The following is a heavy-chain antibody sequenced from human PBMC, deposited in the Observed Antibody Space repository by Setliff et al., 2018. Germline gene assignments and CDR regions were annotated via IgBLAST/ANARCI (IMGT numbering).Heavy chain of an antibody. CDR1: GFTFSSYG. Sequence: GGSLRLSCAASGFTFSSYGMHWVRQAPGKGLEWVAVIWYDGSNKYYADSVKGRFTISRDNSKNTLYLQMNSLRAEDMAVYYCAKQGMIAPLYYFDYWGQGTLVTVSS. J-gene: IGHJ4*02. D-gene: IGHD2-15*01. CDR3: AKQGMIAPLYYFDY. V-gene: IGHV3-33*06. CDR2: IWYDGSNK.